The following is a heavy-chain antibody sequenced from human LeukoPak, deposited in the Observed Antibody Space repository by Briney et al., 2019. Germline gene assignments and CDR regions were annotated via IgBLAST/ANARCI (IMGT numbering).Heavy chain of an antibody. CDR3: AREGYRQPLDY. CDR1: GGSISSYY. D-gene: IGHD6-13*01. J-gene: IGHJ4*02. Sequence: PSETLSLTCTVSGGSISSYYWSWIRQPPGKGLEWIGYIYYSGSTNYNPSLKSRVTISVDTSKNQFSLRLSSVTAADTAVYYCAREGYRQPLDYWGQGTLVTVSS. CDR2: IYYSGST. V-gene: IGHV4-59*01.